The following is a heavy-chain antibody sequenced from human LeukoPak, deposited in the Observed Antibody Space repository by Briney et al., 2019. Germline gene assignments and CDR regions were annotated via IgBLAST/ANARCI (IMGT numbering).Heavy chain of an antibody. CDR3: ARGVRGDWVYFQH. J-gene: IGHJ1*01. V-gene: IGHV1-46*01. Sequence: ASVKVSCKASGYTFTGYYMHWVRQAPGQGLEWMGIINPSGGSTSYAQKFQGRVTMTRDMSTSTVYMELSSLRSEDTAVYYCARGVRGDWVYFQHWGQGTLVTVSS. CDR1: GYTFTGYY. D-gene: IGHD2-21*02. CDR2: INPSGGST.